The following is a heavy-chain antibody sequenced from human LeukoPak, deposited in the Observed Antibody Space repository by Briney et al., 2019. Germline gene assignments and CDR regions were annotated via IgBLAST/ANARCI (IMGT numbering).Heavy chain of an antibody. J-gene: IGHJ4*02. CDR3: VKVGFGESPL. CDR1: GFTFSSYA. D-gene: IGHD3-10*01. Sequence: GGSLRLSCSAPGFTFSSYAMHWVRQAPGKGLEYVSAISSNGGSTYYADSVKSRFTISRDNSKNTLYLQMSSLRAEDTAVYYCVKVGFGESPLWGQGALVTVSS. CDR2: ISSNGGST. V-gene: IGHV3-64D*06.